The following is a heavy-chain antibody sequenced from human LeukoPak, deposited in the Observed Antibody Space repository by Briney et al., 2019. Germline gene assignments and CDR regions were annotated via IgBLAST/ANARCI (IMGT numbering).Heavy chain of an antibody. CDR1: GFSFSDSF. CDR3: VRDSGYSDGLTY. Sequence: GGSLRLSCEASGFSFSDSFMTWIRQAPGEGLQFVASIGSVGTTIYYGDSAKGRFTISRDNAKNSLYLQFNSLGAEDTAIYYCVRDSGYSDGLTYWGQGTLVTVSS. V-gene: IGHV3-11*01. CDR2: IGSVGTTI. J-gene: IGHJ4*02. D-gene: IGHD5-24*01.